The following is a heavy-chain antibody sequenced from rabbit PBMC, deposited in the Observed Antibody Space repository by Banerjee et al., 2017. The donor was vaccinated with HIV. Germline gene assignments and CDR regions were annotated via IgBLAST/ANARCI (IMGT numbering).Heavy chain of an antibody. D-gene: IGHD4-1*01. V-gene: IGHV1S45*01. Sequence: QEQLEESGGDLVKPEGSLTLSCTASGFSLSSYGISQVRQAPGKVLEWIGAIDTGSGSTYYASWAKGRFTISETSSTTVTLQMTSLTAADSATYFCARRGSDWGDDLWGPGTLVTVS. CDR3: ARRGSDWGDDL. CDR1: GFSLSSYG. J-gene: IGHJ6*01. CDR2: IDTGSGST.